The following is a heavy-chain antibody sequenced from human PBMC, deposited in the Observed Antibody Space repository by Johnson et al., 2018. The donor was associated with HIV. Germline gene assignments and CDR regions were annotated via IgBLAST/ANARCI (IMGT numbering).Heavy chain of an antibody. Sequence: QVQLVESGGGVVQPGRSLRLSCAASGFTFSSYAMHWVRQAPGKGLEWVAVISYDGSNKYYAESVKGRFTISRDNSKNTLYLQMNSLRAEDTAVYYCARAGSSSSGPRAFDIWGQGTMVTVSS. CDR3: ARAGSSSSGPRAFDI. CDR2: ISYDGSNK. V-gene: IGHV3-30*04. CDR1: GFTFSSYA. D-gene: IGHD6-6*01. J-gene: IGHJ3*02.